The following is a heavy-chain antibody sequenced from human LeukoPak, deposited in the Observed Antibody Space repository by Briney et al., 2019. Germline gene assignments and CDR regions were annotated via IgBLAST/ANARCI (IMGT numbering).Heavy chain of an antibody. J-gene: IGHJ5*02. CDR1: GLTFSSYS. D-gene: IGHD5-18*01. V-gene: IGHV3-30*03. CDR2: ISKDGINK. CDR3: ARDPGYRGESGWFDP. Sequence: GGSLRLSCAASGLTFSSYSMNWVRQAPGKGLEWVAVISKDGINKYYADSVKGRFTIYRDNSKNTLYLQMNSLRDGDTAVYYCARDPGYRGESGWFDPWGQGTLVTVSS.